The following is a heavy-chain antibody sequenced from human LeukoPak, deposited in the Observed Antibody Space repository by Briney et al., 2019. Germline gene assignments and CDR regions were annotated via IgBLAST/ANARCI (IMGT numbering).Heavy chain of an antibody. Sequence: PSETLSLTCTVSGGSISSGSYYWGWIRQPPGKGLEWIGSIYYSGSTYYNPSLKSRVTISVDTSKNQFSLKLSSVTAADTAVYYCARDFDGQQNYYYYYMDVWGKGTTVTVSS. D-gene: IGHD5-24*01. V-gene: IGHV4-39*07. CDR3: ARDFDGQQNYYYYYMDV. J-gene: IGHJ6*03. CDR1: GGSISSGSYY. CDR2: IYYSGST.